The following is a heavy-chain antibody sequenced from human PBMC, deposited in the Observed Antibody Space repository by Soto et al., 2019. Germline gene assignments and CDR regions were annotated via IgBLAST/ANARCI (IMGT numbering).Heavy chain of an antibody. CDR3: AKAQEGKKPELELRPYWYFDL. J-gene: IGHJ2*01. CDR1: GFTFSSYA. D-gene: IGHD1-7*01. CDR2: ISGSGGST. V-gene: IGHV3-23*01. Sequence: GGSLRLSCAASGFTFSSYAMSWVRQAPGKGLEWVSAISGSGGSTYYADSVKGRFTISRDNSKNTLYLQMNSLRAEDTAVYYCAKAQEGKKPELELRPYWYFDLWGRGTLVTVSS.